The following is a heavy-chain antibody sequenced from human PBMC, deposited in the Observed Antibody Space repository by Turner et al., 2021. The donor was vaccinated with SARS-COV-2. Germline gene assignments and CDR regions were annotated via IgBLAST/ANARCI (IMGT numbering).Heavy chain of an antibody. D-gene: IGHD3-3*01. V-gene: IGHV5-51*01. CDR3: ARREWGGSLGHIDY. J-gene: IGHJ4*02. CDR2: IYPRYSDT. Sequence: EVQLVQSGAEVKKPGESLKISCKGSGYSFTTYWVGWVRQLPGKGLEWMGFIYPRYSDTRYSPSFQGHVTISADKSISTAYLQWSSLKASDTAMYYCARREWGGSLGHIDYWGQGTLVTVSS. CDR1: GYSFTTYW.